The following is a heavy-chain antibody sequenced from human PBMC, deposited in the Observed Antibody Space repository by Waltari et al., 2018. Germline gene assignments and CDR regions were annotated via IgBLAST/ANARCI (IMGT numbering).Heavy chain of an antibody. CDR1: GFTFSSYT. J-gene: IGHJ5*02. D-gene: IGHD1-26*01. Sequence: EVQLVESGGGLVKPGGSLRLSCAASGFTFSSYTMNWGRQAPGKGLGWGSSIGTTPTLQYYADSVKGRFTISRDNAKNSLYLQMNSLRAEDTAVYYCARDGGGQLLRKGWFDPWGQGTLVTVSS. CDR2: IGTTPTLQ. V-gene: IGHV3-21*01. CDR3: ARDGGGQLLRKGWFDP.